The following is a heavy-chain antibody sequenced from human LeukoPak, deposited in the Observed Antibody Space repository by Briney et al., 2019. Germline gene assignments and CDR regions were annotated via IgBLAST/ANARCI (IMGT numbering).Heavy chain of an antibody. CDR1: GGSFSGYY. Sequence: PSETLSLTCAVYGGSFSGYYWSWIRQPPGKGLEWIGEINHNGGTNYNPSLKSRVTISVDTSKNQFSLKLSSVTAADTAVYYCARVHVSGYACDYWGQGTLVTVSS. V-gene: IGHV4-34*01. CDR3: ARVHVSGYACDY. J-gene: IGHJ4*02. D-gene: IGHD5-12*01. CDR2: INHNGGT.